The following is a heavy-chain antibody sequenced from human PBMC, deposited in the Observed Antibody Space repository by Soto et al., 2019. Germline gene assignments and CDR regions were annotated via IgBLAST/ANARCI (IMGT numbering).Heavy chain of an antibody. CDR3: VRCPLYRYYGGGPDS. V-gene: IGHV5-51*01. CDR1: GYSFTSYW. D-gene: IGHD3-10*01. CDR2: IYPGDSDT. Sequence: PGASLKISCKGSGYSFTSYWIGWVRQMPGKGLEWMGIIYPGDSDTRYSPSFQGQVTISADKSISTAYLQWSSLKASDTAMYYCVRCPLYRYYGGGPDSWGHALLVTVS. J-gene: IGHJ5*01.